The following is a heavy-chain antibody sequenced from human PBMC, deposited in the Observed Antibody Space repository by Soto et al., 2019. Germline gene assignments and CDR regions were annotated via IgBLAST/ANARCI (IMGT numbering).Heavy chain of an antibody. V-gene: IGHV6-1*01. CDR1: GDSVSSNSAA. Sequence: PSQPLSLTCAISGDSVSSNSAAWNWIRQSPSRGLEWLGRTYYRSKWYNDYAVSVKSRITINPDTSKNQFSLQLNSVTPEDTAVYYRAREALAVYYYYYGMDVWGQGTTVTVSS. D-gene: IGHD2-15*01. CDR3: AREALAVYYYYYGMDV. J-gene: IGHJ6*02. CDR2: TYYRSKWYN.